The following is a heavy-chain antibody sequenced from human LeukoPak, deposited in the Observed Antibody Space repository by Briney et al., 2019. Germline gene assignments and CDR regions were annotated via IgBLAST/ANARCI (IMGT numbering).Heavy chain of an antibody. CDR1: GFTFSSYA. J-gene: IGHJ4*02. CDR3: ANVGMAASTFQTFDY. CDR2: ISGSGGST. D-gene: IGHD6-13*01. Sequence: PGGSLRLSCAASGFTFSSYAMSWVRQAPGKGLEWVSAISGSGGSTYYADSVKGRFTISRDNSKNTLYLQMNSLRAEDTAVYYCANVGMAASTFQTFDYWGQGTLVTVSS. V-gene: IGHV3-23*01.